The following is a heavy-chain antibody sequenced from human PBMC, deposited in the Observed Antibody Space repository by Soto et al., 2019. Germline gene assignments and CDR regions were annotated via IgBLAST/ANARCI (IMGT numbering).Heavy chain of an antibody. CDR3: ARPAYGSGSRDAFDI. CDR1: GYSFTSYW. V-gene: IGHV5-51*01. CDR2: IYPGDSDT. Sequence: GESLKISCKGSGYSFTSYWIGWVRQMPWKGLEWMGIIYPGDSDTRYSPSFQGQVTISADKSISTAYLQWSSLKASDTAMYYCARPAYGSGSRDAFDIWGQGTMVTVSS. J-gene: IGHJ3*02. D-gene: IGHD3-10*01.